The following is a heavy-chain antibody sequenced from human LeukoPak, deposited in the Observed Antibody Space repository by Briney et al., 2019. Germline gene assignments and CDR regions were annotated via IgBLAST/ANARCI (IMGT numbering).Heavy chain of an antibody. CDR1: GSSISSGGYY. CDR2: IYHSGST. V-gene: IGHV4-30-2*01. J-gene: IGHJ4*02. D-gene: IGHD1-26*01. Sequence: SQTLSLTCTVSGSSISSGGYYWSWIRQPPGKGLEWIGYIYHSGSTYYNPSLKSRLTISVDTSKNQFSLKLSSVTAADTAVYYCARGANYYFDYWGQGTLVTVSS. CDR3: ARGANYYFDY.